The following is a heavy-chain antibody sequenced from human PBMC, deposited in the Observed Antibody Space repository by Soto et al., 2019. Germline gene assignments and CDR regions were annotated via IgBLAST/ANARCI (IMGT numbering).Heavy chain of an antibody. V-gene: IGHV3-30-3*01. CDR1: GFTFSSYA. Sequence: QVQLVESGGGVVQPGRSLRLSCAASGFTFSSYAMHWVRQAPGKGLEWVAVISYDGSNKYYVDSVKGRFTISRDNSKNTLYLQMNSLRAEDTAVYYCARKHYYDDAFDIWGQGTMVTVSS. CDR3: ARKHYYDDAFDI. D-gene: IGHD3-22*01. J-gene: IGHJ3*02. CDR2: ISYDGSNK.